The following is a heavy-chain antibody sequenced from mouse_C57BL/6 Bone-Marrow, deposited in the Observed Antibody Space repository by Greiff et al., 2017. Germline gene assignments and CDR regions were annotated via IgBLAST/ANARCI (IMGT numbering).Heavy chain of an antibody. V-gene: IGHV1-42*01. J-gene: IGHJ3*01. CDR2: INPSTGGT. Sequence: VQLQQSGPELVKPGASVKISCKASGYSFTGYYMNWVKQSPEKSLEWIGEINPSTGGTTYNQKFKAKATLTVDKSSSPAYMQLKSLTSGDSAVYYCAREDVGYDGFAYWGQGTLVTVSA. D-gene: IGHD2-2*01. CDR1: GYSFTGYY. CDR3: AREDVGYDGFAY.